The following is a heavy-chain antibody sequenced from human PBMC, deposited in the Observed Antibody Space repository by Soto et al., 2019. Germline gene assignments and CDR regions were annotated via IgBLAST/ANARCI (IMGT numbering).Heavy chain of an antibody. D-gene: IGHD2-2*01. J-gene: IGHJ4*02. Sequence: PWGSLILSCEGSGFTFSSFEMNWVRQTPGKGLEWLSYIGRSGETIYYADSVKGRFTISRDNAKSSLFLQMNGLRDEDTGIYYCARDSRGGADRSPTFYYWGRGTLVTVSS. CDR1: GFTFSSFE. CDR2: IGRSGETI. V-gene: IGHV3-48*03. CDR3: ARDSRGGADRSPTFYY.